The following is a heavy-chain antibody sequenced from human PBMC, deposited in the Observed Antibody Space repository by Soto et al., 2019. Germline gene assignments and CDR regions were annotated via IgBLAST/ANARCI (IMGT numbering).Heavy chain of an antibody. CDR2: INPSGGST. CDR3: ARDTAYYDFWSGYWGIDY. V-gene: IGHV1-46*01. D-gene: IGHD3-3*01. J-gene: IGHJ4*02. Sequence: ASVKVSCKASGYTFTSYYMHWVRQAPGQGLEWMGIINPSGGSTSYAQKFQGRVTMTRDTSTSTVYMELSSLRSEDTAVYYCARDTAYYDFWSGYWGIDYWGQGTLVTVSS. CDR1: GYTFTSYY.